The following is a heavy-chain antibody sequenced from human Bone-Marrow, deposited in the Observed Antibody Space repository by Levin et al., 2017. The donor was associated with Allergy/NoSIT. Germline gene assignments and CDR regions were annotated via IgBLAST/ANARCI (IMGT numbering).Heavy chain of an antibody. Sequence: GGSLRLSCEASGFGFKDAWISWVRQAPGKGLEWVGRIKSKIEAETKHYAAPVEGRFTLSRDDSKNTVYLQMDSLKSEDTAVYYCTTYFHILTGSYFIDYFDYWGQGALVTVSS. J-gene: IGHJ4*02. D-gene: IGHD3-9*01. CDR2: IKSKIEAETK. CDR1: GFGFKDAW. V-gene: IGHV3-15*01. CDR3: TTYFHILTGSYFIDYFDY.